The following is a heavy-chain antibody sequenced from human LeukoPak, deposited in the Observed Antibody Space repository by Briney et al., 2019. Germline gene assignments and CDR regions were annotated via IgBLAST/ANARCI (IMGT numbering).Heavy chain of an antibody. CDR3: ARDLCRCGGC. V-gene: IGHV3-53*04. CDR1: GFSVSSNY. D-gene: IGHD2-21*01. J-gene: IGHJ4*02. CDR2: IYSGGST. Sequence: GGSLRLSCAASGFSVSSNYMSWVRQAPGKGLEWVSVIYSGGSTNYADSLKGRFTISIHNSKNTLSLQMNSLSAEDTAVSYCARDLCRCGGCWGQGTLVTVSS.